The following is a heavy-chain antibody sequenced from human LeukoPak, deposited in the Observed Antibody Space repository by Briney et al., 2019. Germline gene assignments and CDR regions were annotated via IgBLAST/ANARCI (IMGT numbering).Heavy chain of an antibody. Sequence: GESLKISCKGSGYSFTSYWIGWVRQMPGKGLEWMGIIYPGDSDTRYSPSLQGQVTISADRSISTAYLQWSSLKASDTAMYYCARPTYSSHDAFDIWGQGTMVTVS. CDR2: IYPGDSDT. V-gene: IGHV5-51*01. CDR1: GYSFTSYW. CDR3: ARPTYSSHDAFDI. J-gene: IGHJ3*02. D-gene: IGHD2-21*01.